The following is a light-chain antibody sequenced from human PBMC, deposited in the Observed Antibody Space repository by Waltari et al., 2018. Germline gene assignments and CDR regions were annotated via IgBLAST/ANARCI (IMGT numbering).Light chain of an antibody. J-gene: IGKJ1*01. CDR1: QSISSY. V-gene: IGKV1-39*01. CDR3: QQSYSTPRT. Sequence: NPMTQSPSSLSSSVGERVTIQCRASQSISSYLNWYQQKPGKAPKLLIYAASSLQSGVPSRFSGRGSGTDFTLTISSLQPEDCATYYCQQSYSTPRTFGQGIKVEIK. CDR2: AAS.